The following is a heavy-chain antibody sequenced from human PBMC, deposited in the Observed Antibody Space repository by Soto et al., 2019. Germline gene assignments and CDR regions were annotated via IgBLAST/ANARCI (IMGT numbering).Heavy chain of an antibody. CDR2: IIPIFGTA. D-gene: IGHD5-12*01. V-gene: IGHV1-69*12. Sequence: QVQLVQSGAEVKKPGSSVTVSCKASGGTFSSYTISWVRQAPGQGLEWMGGIIPIFGTANYAQKFQGRVTITADESTSTAYMELCSLRSEDTAVYYCARGNHRWLQLWYFDLWGCGTLVTVSS. CDR1: GGTFSSYT. J-gene: IGHJ2*01. CDR3: ARGNHRWLQLWYFDL.